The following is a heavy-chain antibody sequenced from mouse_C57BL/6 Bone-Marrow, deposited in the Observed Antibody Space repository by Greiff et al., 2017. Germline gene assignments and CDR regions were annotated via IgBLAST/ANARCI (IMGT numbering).Heavy chain of an antibody. J-gene: IGHJ1*03. Sequence: VKVVESGAELVRPGTSVKMSCKASGYTFTNYWIGWAKQRPGHGFEWIGDIYPGGGYTNYNEKFKGKATLTADKSSSTAYMQFSSLTSEDSAIYYCAVYSNWYFDVWGTGTTVTVSS. D-gene: IGHD2-5*01. V-gene: IGHV1-63*01. CDR2: IYPGGGYT. CDR1: GYTFTNYW. CDR3: AVYSNWYFDV.